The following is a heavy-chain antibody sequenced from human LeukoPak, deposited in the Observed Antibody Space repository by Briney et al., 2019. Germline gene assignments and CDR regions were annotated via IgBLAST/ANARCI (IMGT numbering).Heavy chain of an antibody. J-gene: IGHJ6*02. CDR3: ARLDRGSTSLIYGMDV. CDR1: GYTFTGYY. Sequence: EASVKVSCKASGYTFTGYYMHWVRQAPGQGLGWMGWINPNSGGTNYAQKFQGRVTMTRDTSISTAYMELSRLRSDDTAAYYCARLDRGSTSLIYGMDVWGQGTTVTVSS. V-gene: IGHV1-2*02. CDR2: INPNSGGT. D-gene: IGHD2-2*01.